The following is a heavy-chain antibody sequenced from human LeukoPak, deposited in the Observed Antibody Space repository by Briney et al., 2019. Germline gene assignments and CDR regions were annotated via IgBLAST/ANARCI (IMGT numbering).Heavy chain of an antibody. CDR2: ISGSGGST. D-gene: IGHD2-2*02. CDR3: AKDPGCSSTSCYKDGAFDI. V-gene: IGHV3-23*01. Sequence: PGGSLRLSCAASGFTFSSYAMSWVRQAPGKGLEWVSAISGSGGSTYYADSVKGRFTISRDKSKNTLYLQMNSLRAEDTDVYYCAKDPGCSSTSCYKDGAFDIWGQGTMVTVSS. J-gene: IGHJ3*02. CDR1: GFTFSSYA.